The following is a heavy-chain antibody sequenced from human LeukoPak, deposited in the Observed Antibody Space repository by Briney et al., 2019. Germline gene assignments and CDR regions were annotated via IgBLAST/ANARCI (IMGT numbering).Heavy chain of an antibody. CDR2: IKPGGSEG. J-gene: IGHJ6*02. Sequence: GGSLRLSCAASGFTFSSYWMAWVRQAPGKGLEWVANIKPGGSEGYYVDSLKGRFTISRDNAENSLFLQMNSLRAEDTAVYYCARAAVASPGDVWGQGTTVTVSS. V-gene: IGHV3-7*04. CDR1: GFTFSSYW. CDR3: ARAAVASPGDV. D-gene: IGHD6-19*01.